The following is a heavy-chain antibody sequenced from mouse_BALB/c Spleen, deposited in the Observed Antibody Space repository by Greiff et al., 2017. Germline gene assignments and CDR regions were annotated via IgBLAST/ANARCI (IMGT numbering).Heavy chain of an antibody. D-gene: IGHD2-14*01. V-gene: IGHV5-12-2*01. CDR1: GFTFSSYT. Sequence: EVKLMESGGGLVQPGGSLKLSCAASGFTFSSYTMSWVRQTPEKRLEWVAYISNGGGSTYYPDTVKGRFTISRDNAKNTLYLQMSSLKSEDTALYYCARFYRYDGSWFADWGQGTLVTVSA. J-gene: IGHJ3*01. CDR3: ARFYRYDGSWFAD. CDR2: ISNGGGST.